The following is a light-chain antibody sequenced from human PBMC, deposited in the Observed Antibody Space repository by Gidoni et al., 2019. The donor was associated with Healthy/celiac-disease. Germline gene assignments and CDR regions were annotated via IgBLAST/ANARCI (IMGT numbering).Light chain of an antibody. Sequence: DIVMTQSPLSLPVTPGEPASISCRSSQSLLHSNGYNYLDWYLQKPGQSPQLLIYLGSTRAAGVPDRFSGSGSGTDFTLKISRVEAEDVGVYYCMQALQTPVFXGXTKVEIK. V-gene: IGKV2-28*01. J-gene: IGKJ4*01. CDR1: QSLLHSNGYNY. CDR3: MQALQTPV. CDR2: LGS.